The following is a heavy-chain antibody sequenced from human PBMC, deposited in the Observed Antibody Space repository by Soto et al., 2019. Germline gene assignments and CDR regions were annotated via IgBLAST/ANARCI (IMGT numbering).Heavy chain of an antibody. CDR3: ARDLRYYDILSGGMDV. Sequence: QVQLVQSGAEVKKPGASVKVSCKASGYTFTSYGISWVRQAPGQGLEWMGWISAYNGNTNYAQKLQGRVTMTTDTXTXPAYMELRSLRSDDTAVYYCARDLRYYDILSGGMDVWGQGTRSPSP. CDR1: GYTFTSYG. CDR2: ISAYNGNT. V-gene: IGHV1-18*01. D-gene: IGHD3-9*01. J-gene: IGHJ6*02.